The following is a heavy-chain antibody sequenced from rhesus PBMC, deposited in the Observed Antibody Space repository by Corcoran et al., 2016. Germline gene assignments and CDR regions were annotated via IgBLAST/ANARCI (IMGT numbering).Heavy chain of an antibody. D-gene: IGHD5-30*01. J-gene: IGHJ6*01. CDR1: GGSISSSY. V-gene: IGHV4-169*01. CDR3: ARGYSNSGLDS. Sequence: QLQLQESGPGLVKPSETLSVTCAVSGGSISSSYWSWSSQAPGKGLEWIGYIYGSCSSTNYNPSLKSRVTLSVDTSKNQLSLTLSSVTAADTAVYYCARGYSNSGLDSWGQVVVVTVSS. CDR2: IYGSCSST.